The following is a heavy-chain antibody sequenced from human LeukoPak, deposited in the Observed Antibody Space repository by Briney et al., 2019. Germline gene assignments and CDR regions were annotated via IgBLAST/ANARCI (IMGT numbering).Heavy chain of an antibody. Sequence: GGSLRLSCAASGFTFSSYAMSWVRQAPGKGLEWVSAISGSGGSTYYADSVKGRFTISRDNSKNTLYLQMNSLRAEDTAVYYCARDRRDTAMVEDRSFDYWGQGTLVTVSS. CDR3: ARDRRDTAMVEDRSFDY. CDR1: GFTFSSYA. CDR2: ISGSGGST. D-gene: IGHD5-18*01. V-gene: IGHV3-23*01. J-gene: IGHJ4*02.